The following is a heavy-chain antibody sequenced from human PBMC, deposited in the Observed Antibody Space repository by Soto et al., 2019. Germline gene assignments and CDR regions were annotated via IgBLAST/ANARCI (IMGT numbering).Heavy chain of an antibody. V-gene: IGHV3-7*03. CDR1: GFTFSSYW. CDR2: IKQDGSEK. J-gene: IGHJ6*02. Sequence: SGGSLRLSCAASGFTFSSYWMSWVRQAPGKGLEWVANIKQDGSEKYYVDSVKGRFTISRDNAKNSLYLQMNSLRAEDTAVYYCARDYRWGDCSSTSCYSYYYGMDVWGQGTTVTVSS. D-gene: IGHD2-2*01. CDR3: ARDYRWGDCSSTSCYSYYYGMDV.